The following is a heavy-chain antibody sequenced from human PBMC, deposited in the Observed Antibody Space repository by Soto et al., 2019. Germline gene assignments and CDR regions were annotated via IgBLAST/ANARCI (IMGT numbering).Heavy chain of an antibody. CDR1: GYGFLYYA. V-gene: IGHV1-18*01. CDR2: ISPYNANT. Sequence: QVQLVQSGGEVREPGASVKVSCKASGYGFLYYAISWVRQAPGQGLEWLGWISPYNANTKYGERVQGRVTITTDTATSTAYLELRSLTSDDTAVYYCAVRGSDTSKGLLGWGQGTLVTVSS. J-gene: IGHJ4*02. D-gene: IGHD6-19*01. CDR3: AVRGSDTSKGLLG.